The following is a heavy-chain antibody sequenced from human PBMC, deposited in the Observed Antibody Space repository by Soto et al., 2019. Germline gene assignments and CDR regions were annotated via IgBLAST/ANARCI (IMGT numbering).Heavy chain of an antibody. Sequence: GGSLRLSCAASGFTFSSYGMYWVRQAPGKGLEWGAVISYDGSNKYYADSVKGRFTISRDNSKNTLYLQMNSLRAEDTAVYYCAKGTIFGVVIFPPFLLSDGMDVWGNGTTVTVSS. CDR2: ISYDGSNK. CDR1: GFTFSSYG. D-gene: IGHD3-3*01. CDR3: AKGTIFGVVIFPPFLLSDGMDV. J-gene: IGHJ6*04. V-gene: IGHV3-30*18.